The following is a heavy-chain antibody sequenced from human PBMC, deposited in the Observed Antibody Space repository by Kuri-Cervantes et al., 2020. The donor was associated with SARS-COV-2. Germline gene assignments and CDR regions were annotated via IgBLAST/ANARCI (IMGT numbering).Heavy chain of an antibody. J-gene: IGHJ4*02. V-gene: IGHV3-21*04. D-gene: IGHD3-10*02. Sequence: GESLKISCAASGFTFSSYSMNWVRQAPGKGLEWVSSISSSSSYIYYADSVKGRFTISRDNAKNSLYLQMNSLRVEDTALYYCAKVFGVGSNIKYFDYWGQGTVVTVSS. CDR3: AKVFGVGSNIKYFDY. CDR2: ISSSSSYI. CDR1: GFTFSSYS.